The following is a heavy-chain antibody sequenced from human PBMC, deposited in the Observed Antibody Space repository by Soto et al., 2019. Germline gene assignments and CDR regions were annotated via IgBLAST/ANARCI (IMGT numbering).Heavy chain of an antibody. J-gene: IGHJ4*02. CDR1: GGSISSGGYY. D-gene: IGHD6-19*01. V-gene: IGHV4-31*03. CDR2: IYYSGST. CDR3: ARIAVAGTDFDY. Sequence: PSETLSLTCTVSGGSISSGGYYWSWIRQHPGKGLEWIGYIYYSGSTYYNPSLKSRVTISVDTSKNQFSLKLSSVAAADTAAYYCARIAVAGTDFDYWGQGTLVTVSS.